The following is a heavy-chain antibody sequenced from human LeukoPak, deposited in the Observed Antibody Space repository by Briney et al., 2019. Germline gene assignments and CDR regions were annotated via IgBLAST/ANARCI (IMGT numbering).Heavy chain of an antibody. CDR2: ISSGSSFM. CDR3: TRDPDMDV. Sequence: GESMRLSCAASGFTFSSYSMNWVRQAPGKGLEWVSSISSGSSFMYYADSGKGRFTISRDNAKNSVFLQMTSLRAEDTAVYYCTRDPDMDVWGKGTTVTVSS. CDR1: GFTFSSYS. J-gene: IGHJ6*03. V-gene: IGHV3-21*01.